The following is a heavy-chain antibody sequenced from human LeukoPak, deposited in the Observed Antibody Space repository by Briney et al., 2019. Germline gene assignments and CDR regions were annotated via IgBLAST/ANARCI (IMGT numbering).Heavy chain of an antibody. Sequence: PSETLSLTCTVSGGSISSYYWSWLRQPPGKGLEWIGYIYYSGSTNYNPSLKSRVTMSIDTSKKQFSLKLTSVTAADTAVYYCARDPGSTLGFDYWGQGTLVTVSS. CDR3: ARDPGSTLGFDY. J-gene: IGHJ4*02. CDR2: IYYSGST. CDR1: GGSISSYY. V-gene: IGHV4-59*12. D-gene: IGHD2-2*01.